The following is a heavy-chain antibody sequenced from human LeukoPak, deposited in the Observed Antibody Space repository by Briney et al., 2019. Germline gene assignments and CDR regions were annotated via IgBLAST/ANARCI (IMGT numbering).Heavy chain of an antibody. CDR3: ARDWRVDMATIRGQSNLGY. CDR2: ISYDGSNK. J-gene: IGHJ4*02. Sequence: PGRSLRLSCAASGFTFSSYAMHWVRQAPGKGLEWVAVISYDGSNKYYADSVKGRFTISRDNSKNTLYLQMNSLRAEDTAVYYCARDWRVDMATIRGQSNLGYWGQGTLVTVSS. V-gene: IGHV3-30*04. CDR1: GFTFSSYA. D-gene: IGHD5-24*01.